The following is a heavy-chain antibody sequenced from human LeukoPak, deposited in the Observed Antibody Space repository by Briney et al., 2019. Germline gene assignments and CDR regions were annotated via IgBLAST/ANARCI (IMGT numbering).Heavy chain of an antibody. CDR3: AKAIRVTTFYFDY. J-gene: IGHJ4*02. Sequence: GGSLGLSCVASGFSFRNYAIHWVRQAPGKGLEWVSTITYSGGSAYYADSVKGRATISRDNSKNTLYLQMNSLRAEDTAVYYCAKAIRVTTFYFDYWGQGTLVTVSS. D-gene: IGHD4-17*01. V-gene: IGHV3-23*01. CDR2: ITYSGGSA. CDR1: GFSFRNYA.